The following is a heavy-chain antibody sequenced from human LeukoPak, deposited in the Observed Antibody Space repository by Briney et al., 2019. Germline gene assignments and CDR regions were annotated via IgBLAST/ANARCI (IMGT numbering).Heavy chain of an antibody. CDR1: GDSISSGGYY. D-gene: IGHD6-19*01. V-gene: IGHV4-31*03. CDR3: TRVKALSGTPPTRPSDY. J-gene: IGHJ4*02. CDR2: IYYRGSS. Sequence: SRTLSLTCTVSGDSISSGGYYWSWMRQHPGKGLEWIGYIYYRGSSYYNPSLKSRPTISVDPSKNQFSLKLSSVTAADTAVYYCTRVKALSGTPPTRPSDYWGQGTLVSVSS.